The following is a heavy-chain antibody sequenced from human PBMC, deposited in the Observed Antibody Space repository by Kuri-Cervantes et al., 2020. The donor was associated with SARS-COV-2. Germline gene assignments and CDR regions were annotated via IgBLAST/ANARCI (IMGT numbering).Heavy chain of an antibody. CDR1: GGSISSGSYY. Sequence: GSLRLSCTVSGGSISSGSYYWSWIRQPPGKGLEWIGSIYYSGSTYYNPSLKSRVTISVDTSKNQFSLKLSSVTAADTAVYYCARQEVVAATNWFDPWGQGTPVTVSS. D-gene: IGHD2-15*01. CDR3: ARQEVVAATNWFDP. V-gene: IGHV4-39*01. CDR2: IYYSGST. J-gene: IGHJ5*02.